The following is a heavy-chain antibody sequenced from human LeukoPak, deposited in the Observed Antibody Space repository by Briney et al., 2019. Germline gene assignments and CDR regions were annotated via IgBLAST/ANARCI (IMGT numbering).Heavy chain of an antibody. CDR3: ARRSGSYSVYYGMDV. Sequence: KFSETLSLTCTVSGGSISSYYWSWIRQPPGKGLEWIGYIYYSGSTNYNPSLKSRVTISVDTSKNQFSLKLSSVTAADTAVYYCARRSGSYSVYYGMDVWGQGTTVTVSS. D-gene: IGHD1-26*01. V-gene: IGHV4-59*08. J-gene: IGHJ6*02. CDR2: IYYSGST. CDR1: GGSISSYY.